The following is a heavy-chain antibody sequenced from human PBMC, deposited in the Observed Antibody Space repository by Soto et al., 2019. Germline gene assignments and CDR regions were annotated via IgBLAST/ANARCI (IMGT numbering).Heavy chain of an antibody. CDR1: GYTFTSYG. V-gene: IGHV1-18*01. Sequence: QVQLVQSGAEVKKPGASVKVSCKASGYTFTSYGINWVRQAPGQGLEWMGWISASNGNTNYAQKLPGRVTMTTDTSTSTAYMELRSLRSDDTAVYYCARDYYYDSSGYSPFASWGQGTLVNVSS. CDR2: ISASNGNT. J-gene: IGHJ4*02. D-gene: IGHD3-22*01. CDR3: ARDYYYDSSGYSPFAS.